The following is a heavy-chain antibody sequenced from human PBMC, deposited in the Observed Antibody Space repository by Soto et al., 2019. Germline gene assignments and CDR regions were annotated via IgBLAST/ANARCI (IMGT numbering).Heavy chain of an antibody. D-gene: IGHD6-19*01. V-gene: IGHV3-48*01. Sequence: EVQLVESGGGLVQPGGSLRLSCAASGFTFSSYSMNWVRQAPGKGLEWVSYISSSSSTIYYADSVKGRLTISRDNAKNSLHLQMNSLRAEDTAVYYCARDGSVAGPDAFDIWGQGTMVTVSS. J-gene: IGHJ3*02. CDR2: ISSSSSTI. CDR1: GFTFSSYS. CDR3: ARDGSVAGPDAFDI.